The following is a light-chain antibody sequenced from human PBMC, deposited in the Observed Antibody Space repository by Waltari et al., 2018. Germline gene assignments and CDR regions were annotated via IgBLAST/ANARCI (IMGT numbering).Light chain of an antibody. J-gene: IGKJ1*01. Sequence: SCMASQSVSRTLACYQQKPGQAPRLLIYGASTRATGIPERFSGGGSGTDFSLTISRLEPEDFAVYYCQHYVRLPVTFGQGTKVEIK. CDR3: QHYVRLPVT. CDR1: QSVSRT. V-gene: IGKV3-20*01. CDR2: GAS.